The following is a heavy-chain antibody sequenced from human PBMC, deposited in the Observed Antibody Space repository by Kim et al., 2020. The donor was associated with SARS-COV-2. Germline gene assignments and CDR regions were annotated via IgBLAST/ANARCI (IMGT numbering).Heavy chain of an antibody. V-gene: IGHV1-69*13. CDR2: IIPIFGTA. Sequence: SVKVSCKASGGTFSSYAISWVRQAPGQGLEWMGGIIPIFGTANYAQKFQGRVTITADESTSTAYMELSSLRSEDTAVYYCARGRYYYGSGSYYSDYFDYWGQGTLVTVSS. CDR1: GGTFSSYA. CDR3: ARGRYYYGSGSYYSDYFDY. D-gene: IGHD3-10*01. J-gene: IGHJ4*02.